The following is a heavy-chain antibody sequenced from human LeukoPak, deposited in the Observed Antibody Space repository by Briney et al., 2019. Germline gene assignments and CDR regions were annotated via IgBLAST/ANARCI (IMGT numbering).Heavy chain of an antibody. CDR2: IYYSGTT. V-gene: IGHV4-59*12. J-gene: IGHJ5*02. Sequence: SETLSLTCTVSGGSISGYYWSWIRQPPGKGLEWIGYIYYSGTTNYNPSLKSRATISVDTSKNQFSLKLSSVTAADTAVYYCAREKRITMVRGVINWFDPWGQGTLVTVSS. CDR1: GGSISGYY. D-gene: IGHD3-10*01. CDR3: AREKRITMVRGVINWFDP.